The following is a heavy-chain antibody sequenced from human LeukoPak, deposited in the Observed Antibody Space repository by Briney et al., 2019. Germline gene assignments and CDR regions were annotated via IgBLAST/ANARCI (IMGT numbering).Heavy chain of an antibody. Sequence: GGSLRLSCAASGFTFSSYAMHWVRQAPGKGLEYVSAISSKGGGTYYANSVKGRFTISRDNSKNTLYLQMGSLRAEDMAVYYCARASGYSGYDFSAGEENYYYYYMDVWGKGTTVTISS. CDR1: GFTFSSYA. CDR2: ISSKGGGT. V-gene: IGHV3-64*01. CDR3: ARASGYSGYDFSAGEENYYYYYMDV. J-gene: IGHJ6*03. D-gene: IGHD5-12*01.